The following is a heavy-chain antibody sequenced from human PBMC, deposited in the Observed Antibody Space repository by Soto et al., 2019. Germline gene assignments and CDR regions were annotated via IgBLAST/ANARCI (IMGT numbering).Heavy chain of an antibody. Sequence: EVQLLESGGGLVQPGGSLRLSCAASGFTFSSYAMSWVRQAPGKGLEWVSGFSGSGGATFYADSVKGRFTISRDSSKNTVYLQINRLRVEDTAVYYCAKAGGDYWGQGTLVTVSS. D-gene: IGHD3-10*01. J-gene: IGHJ4*02. CDR1: GFTFSSYA. CDR2: FSGSGGAT. CDR3: AKAGGDY. V-gene: IGHV3-23*01.